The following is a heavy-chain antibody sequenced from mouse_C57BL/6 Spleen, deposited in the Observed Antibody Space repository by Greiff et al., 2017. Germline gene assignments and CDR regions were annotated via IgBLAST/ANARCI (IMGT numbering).Heavy chain of an antibody. D-gene: IGHD2-4*01. V-gene: IGHV5-17*01. Sequence: EVQVVESGGGLVKPGGSLKLSCAASGFTFSDYGMHWVRQAPEQGLEWVAYISSGSSTIYYADTVKGRFTISRDNAKNTLFLQMTSLRSEDTAMYYCARDYAYAMDYWGQGTSVTVSS. CDR2: ISSGSSTI. J-gene: IGHJ4*01. CDR1: GFTFSDYG. CDR3: ARDYAYAMDY.